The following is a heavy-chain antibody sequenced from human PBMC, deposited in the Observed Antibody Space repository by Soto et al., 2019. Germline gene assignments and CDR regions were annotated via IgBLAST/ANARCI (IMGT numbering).Heavy chain of an antibody. Sequence: VGSLRLSCAASGFTFSSYAMSWVRQAPGKGLEWVSAISGSGGSTYYADSVKGRFTISRDNSKNTLYLQMNSLRAEDTAVYYCAKDGRATTGYYYYGMDVWGQGTTVTV. D-gene: IGHD1-26*01. CDR2: ISGSGGST. J-gene: IGHJ6*02. V-gene: IGHV3-23*01. CDR3: AKDGRATTGYYYYGMDV. CDR1: GFTFSSYA.